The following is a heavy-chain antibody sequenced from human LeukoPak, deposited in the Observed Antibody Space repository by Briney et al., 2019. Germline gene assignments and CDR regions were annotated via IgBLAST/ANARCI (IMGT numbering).Heavy chain of an antibody. D-gene: IGHD3-16*02. CDR2: IKQDGSEK. V-gene: IGHV3-7*01. Sequence: PGGSLRLSCAASGFTFSSYAMSWVRQAPGKGLEWVANIKQDGSEKYYVDSVKGRFTISRDNAKNSLYLQMNSLRAEDTAVYYCARDRPYYDYVWGSYRYGVDAFDIWGQGTMVTVSS. CDR3: ARDRPYYDYVWGSYRYGVDAFDI. J-gene: IGHJ3*02. CDR1: GFTFSSYA.